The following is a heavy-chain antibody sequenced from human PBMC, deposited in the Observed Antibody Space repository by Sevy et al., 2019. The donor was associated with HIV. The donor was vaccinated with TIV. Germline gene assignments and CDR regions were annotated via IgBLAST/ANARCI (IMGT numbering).Heavy chain of an antibody. V-gene: IGHV5-51*01. CDR1: GYSFTNYW. CDR3: ARVGSYRLAYYGMDV. CDR2: IYPGDSDT. J-gene: IGHJ6*02. D-gene: IGHD2-15*01. Sequence: GESLKISCKGSGYSFTNYWIGWVRQMPGKGLELMGIIYPGDSDTRYSPSFQGQVTISADKSISTAYLQWRSLRASDTAMYYCARVGSYRLAYYGMDVWGQGTTVTVSS.